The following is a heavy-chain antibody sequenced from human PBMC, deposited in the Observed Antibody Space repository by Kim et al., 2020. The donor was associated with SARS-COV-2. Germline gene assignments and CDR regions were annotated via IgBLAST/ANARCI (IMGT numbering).Heavy chain of an antibody. V-gene: IGHV3-9*01. J-gene: IGHJ6*02. CDR3: AKGGWLLTSEYYYGMDV. Sequence: GGSLRLSCAASGFTFDDYAMHWVRQAPGKGLEWVSGISWNSGSIGYADSVKGRFTISRDNAKNSLYLQMNSLRAEDTALYYCAKGGWLLTSEYYYGMDVWGQGTTVTVSS. CDR1: GFTFDDYA. D-gene: IGHD2-21*02. CDR2: ISWNSGSI.